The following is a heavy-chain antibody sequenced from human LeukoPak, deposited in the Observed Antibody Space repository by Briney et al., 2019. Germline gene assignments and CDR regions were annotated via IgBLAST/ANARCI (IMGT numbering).Heavy chain of an antibody. Sequence: SETLSLTCTVSGGSISSYYWSWIRQPAGKGLEWIGRIYTSGSTNYNPSLKSRVTMSADTSKNQFSLKLSSVTAADTAVYYCARGIAVAGRLYYYYYGMDVWGQGTTVTVSS. V-gene: IGHV4-4*07. CDR2: IYTSGST. D-gene: IGHD6-19*01. CDR3: ARGIAVAGRLYYYYYGMDV. CDR1: GGSISSYY. J-gene: IGHJ6*02.